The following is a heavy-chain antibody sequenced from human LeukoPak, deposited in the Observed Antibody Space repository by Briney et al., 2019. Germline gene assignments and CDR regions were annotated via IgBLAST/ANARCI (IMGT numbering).Heavy chain of an antibody. V-gene: IGHV1-69*05. CDR3: ASAILDGCNDMYFDY. CDR2: IIPIFGTA. J-gene: IGHJ4*02. Sequence: SVKVSCKASGGTFSSYAISWVRQAPGQGLEWIGRIIPIFGTANYAQKFQGRVTITTDESTSTAYMELSSLRSEDTAVYYCASAILDGCNDMYFDYWGQGTLVTVSS. D-gene: IGHD5-24*01. CDR1: GGTFSSYA.